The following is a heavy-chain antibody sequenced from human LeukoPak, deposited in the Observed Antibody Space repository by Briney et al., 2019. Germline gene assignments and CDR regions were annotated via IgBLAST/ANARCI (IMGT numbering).Heavy chain of an antibody. J-gene: IGHJ4*02. CDR2: ISSDGSNQ. CDR1: GFTFSSYG. D-gene: IGHD6-13*01. CDR3: AREGYGSSTSWGYFDY. Sequence: ALRLSCAASGFTFSSYGMHWVRQAPGKGLEWVAVISSDGSNQDYADSMKGRFTVSRDNSKNTLHLQMNSLSPEDTAVYYCAREGYGSSTSWGYFDYWGQGILVTVSS. V-gene: IGHV3-30*03.